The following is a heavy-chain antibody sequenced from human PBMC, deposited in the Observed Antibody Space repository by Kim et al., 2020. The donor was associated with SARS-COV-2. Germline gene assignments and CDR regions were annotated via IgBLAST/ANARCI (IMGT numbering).Heavy chain of an antibody. CDR3: ARRSGGAAAFDV. D-gene: IGHD1-26*01. Sequence: ASVKVSCKASGYIFTSAGIDWVRQAPGLGLEWMGWITTYNGDKNFAQKLQGRGTMTTDASTSTVYLELWGLTSDDTAIYYCARRSGGAAAFDVWGQGTMV. CDR2: ITTYNGDK. CDR1: GYIFTSAG. V-gene: IGHV1-18*01. J-gene: IGHJ3*01.